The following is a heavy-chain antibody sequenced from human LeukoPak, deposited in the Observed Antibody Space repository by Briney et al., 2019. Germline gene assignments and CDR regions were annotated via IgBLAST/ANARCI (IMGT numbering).Heavy chain of an antibody. D-gene: IGHD3-22*01. CDR3: ASNKEVFYDSSGGY. V-gene: IGHV3-23*01. CDR2: ISGGGDKT. Sequence: SGGSLRLSCTVSGFTFRNYAMSWVRHAPGKGLECVSAISGGGDKTYYADSVKGRFTISRDNSKNTLFLQMRSLRAEDTAMYYCASNKEVFYDSSGGYWGQGTLVTVSS. J-gene: IGHJ4*02. CDR1: GFTFRNYA.